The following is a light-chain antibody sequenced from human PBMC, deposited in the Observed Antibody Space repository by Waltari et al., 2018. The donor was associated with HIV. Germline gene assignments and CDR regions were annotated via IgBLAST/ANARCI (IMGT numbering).Light chain of an antibody. CDR1: SSDIGPNY. CDR2: RSN. CDR3: AAWDDSLSNWV. Sequence: QSVLTQPPSTSGTPGQRVAISCSGSSSDIGPNYVYWYQQFPGAAPKVLIYRSNLRPSGVPDRFSGSKSGTSASLAITDLRSEDEADYYCAAWDDSLSNWVFGGGTKLTVL. J-gene: IGLJ3*02. V-gene: IGLV1-47*01.